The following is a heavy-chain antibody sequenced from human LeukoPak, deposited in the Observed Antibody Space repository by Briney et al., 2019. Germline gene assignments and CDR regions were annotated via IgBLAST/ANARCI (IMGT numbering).Heavy chain of an antibody. CDR2: IYYSGST. V-gene: IGHV4-39*01. J-gene: IGHJ3*02. CDR1: GGSISSSSYY. D-gene: IGHD2-15*01. Sequence: PSETLSLTCTVSGGSISSSSYYWGWIRQPPGKGLEWIGSIYYSGSTYYNPSLKSRVTISVDTSKNQFSLKLSSVTAADTAVYYCARQSVVLDAFDIWGQGTMVTVSS. CDR3: ARQSVVLDAFDI.